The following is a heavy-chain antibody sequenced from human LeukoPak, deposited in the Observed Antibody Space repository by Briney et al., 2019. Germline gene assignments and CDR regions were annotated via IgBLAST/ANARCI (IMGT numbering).Heavy chain of an antibody. D-gene: IGHD1-26*01. CDR3: ARGEAEVGANDY. CDR1: GGTFSSYA. Sequence: SVKVSCKASGGTFSSYAISWVRQSPGQGLEWMGRIIPILGIANYAQKFQGRVTITADKSTSTAYMELSSLRSEDTAVYYCARGEAEVGANDYWGQGTLVTVSS. CDR2: IIPILGIA. J-gene: IGHJ4*02. V-gene: IGHV1-69*04.